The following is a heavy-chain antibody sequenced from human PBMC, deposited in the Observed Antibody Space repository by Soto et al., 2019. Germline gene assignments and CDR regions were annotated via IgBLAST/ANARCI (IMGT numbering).Heavy chain of an antibody. J-gene: IGHJ4*02. Sequence: SETLSLTCAVSGGSISSGGYSWSWIRQPPGKGLEWIGYIYHSGSTYYNPSLKSRVTISVDRSKNQFSLKLSSVTAADTAVYYCARGGLGRWMPGYYFDYWGQGTLVTVSS. V-gene: IGHV4-30-2*01. CDR2: IYHSGST. CDR3: ARGGLGRWMPGYYFDY. CDR1: GGSISSGGYS. D-gene: IGHD1-1*01.